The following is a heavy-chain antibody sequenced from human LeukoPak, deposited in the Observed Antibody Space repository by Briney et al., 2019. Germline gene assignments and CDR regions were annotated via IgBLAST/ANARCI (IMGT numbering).Heavy chain of an antibody. CDR2: IYYSGGT. J-gene: IGHJ4*02. CDR3: ASHGYSGSQAY. D-gene: IGHD5-12*01. Sequence: SETLSLTCTVSGGSISSYYWSWIRQPPGKGLEWIGYIYYSGGTNYNPSLKSRVTISVDTSKNQFSLKLSSVTAADTAVYYCASHGYSGSQAYWGQGTLVTVSS. CDR1: GGSISSYY. V-gene: IGHV4-59*01.